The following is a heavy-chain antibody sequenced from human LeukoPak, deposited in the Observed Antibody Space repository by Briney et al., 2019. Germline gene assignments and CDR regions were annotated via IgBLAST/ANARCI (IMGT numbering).Heavy chain of an antibody. V-gene: IGHV3-23*01. CDR1: GFTFSSYA. CDR3: ARDQPNSSSWYVPFDY. CDR2: INDNGDGT. Sequence: GGSLRLSCAASGFTFSSYAMSWVRQAPGKGLKWVSTINDNGDGTYYADSVKGRFTISRDNSKNTLYLQMNSLRAEDTAVYYCARDQPNSSSWYVPFDYWGQGTLVTVSS. J-gene: IGHJ4*02. D-gene: IGHD6-13*01.